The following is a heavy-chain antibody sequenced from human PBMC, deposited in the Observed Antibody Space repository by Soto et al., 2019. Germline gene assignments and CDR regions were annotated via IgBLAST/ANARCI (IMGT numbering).Heavy chain of an antibody. CDR3: TTDRSTGWLFDH. V-gene: IGHV3-15*01. D-gene: IGHD6-19*01. J-gene: IGHJ4*02. Sequence: EVQLVESGGGLVKPGGSLRLSCAASGFTFRNTWMSWVRQAPGKGLEWVGRIKSKSDGGTTDYAAPVKGRFTISRDDSTNTLYLQMNSLKTEDTAVYYCTTDRSTGWLFDHWGQGTLVTVSS. CDR2: IKSKSDGGTT. CDR1: GFTFRNTW.